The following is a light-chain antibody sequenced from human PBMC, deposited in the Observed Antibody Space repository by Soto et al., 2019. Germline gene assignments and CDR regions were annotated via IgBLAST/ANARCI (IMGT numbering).Light chain of an antibody. CDR1: QSISSW. CDR2: KSS. J-gene: IGKJ1*01. CDR3: QQYNSAWT. V-gene: IGKV1-5*03. Sequence: DIQMTQSPSTLSAFVGDRVTITCRASQSISSWLAWYQQKPGKAPKLLIYKSSSLESGVPSRFSGSGSGTEFTLTISSLQPDDFATYYCQQYNSAWTFGQGTKVDI.